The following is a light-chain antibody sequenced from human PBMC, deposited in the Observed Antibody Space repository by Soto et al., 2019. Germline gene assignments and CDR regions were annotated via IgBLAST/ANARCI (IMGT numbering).Light chain of an antibody. CDR2: GAS. V-gene: IGKV3-15*01. CDR1: QSVSSN. J-gene: IGKJ2*01. Sequence: EIVMTQSPATLSVSPGERATLSCRASQSVSSNLAWYQQKPGQAPRLLIYGASTRATAIPARFSGSGSGTEFTLTISSLQSEDSAVYYCQQYNNWYIFGQGTKVDIK. CDR3: QQYNNWYI.